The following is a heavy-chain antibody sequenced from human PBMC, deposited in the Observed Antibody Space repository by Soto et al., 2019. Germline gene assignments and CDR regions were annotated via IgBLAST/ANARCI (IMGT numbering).Heavy chain of an antibody. V-gene: IGHV3-23*01. D-gene: IGHD3-10*01. Sequence: RLSCAASGFTFSSYAMSWVRQAPGKGLEWVSAISGRGGSTYYADSVKGRFTISRDNSKNTLYLQMNSLRAEDTAVYYCAKDQATGSGIDYFDYWGQGTLVSVSS. CDR3: AKDQATGSGIDYFDY. CDR2: ISGRGGST. J-gene: IGHJ4*02. CDR1: GFTFSSYA.